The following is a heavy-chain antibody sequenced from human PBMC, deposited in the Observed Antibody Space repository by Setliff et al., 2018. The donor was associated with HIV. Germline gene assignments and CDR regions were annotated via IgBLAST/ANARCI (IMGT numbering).Heavy chain of an antibody. Sequence: SGPTLVNPTETLTLTCTFSGFSLSTSGMRVSWIRQPPGKALEWLARIDWDDDKFYSTSLKTRLTISKDTSKNQVVLTMTNMDPVDTATYYCARDYYDSSGYYRVFDYWGQGTLVTVSS. CDR3: ARDYYDSSGYYRVFDY. D-gene: IGHD3-22*01. J-gene: IGHJ4*02. V-gene: IGHV2-70*04. CDR1: GFSLSTSGMR. CDR2: IDWDDDK.